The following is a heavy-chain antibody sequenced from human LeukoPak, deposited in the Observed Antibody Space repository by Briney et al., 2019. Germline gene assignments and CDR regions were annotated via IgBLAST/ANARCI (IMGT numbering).Heavy chain of an antibody. CDR3: ARGQPLVGATTPSLN. V-gene: IGHV1-46*01. CDR2: INPSGGST. J-gene: IGHJ4*02. Sequence: ASVKVSCKASGYTFTSYYMHWVRQAPGQGLEWMGIINPSGGSTSYAQKFQGRVTMTRDTSTSTVYMELSSLRSEDMAVYYCARGQPLVGATTPSLNWGQGTLVTVSS. CDR1: GYTFTSYY. D-gene: IGHD1-26*01.